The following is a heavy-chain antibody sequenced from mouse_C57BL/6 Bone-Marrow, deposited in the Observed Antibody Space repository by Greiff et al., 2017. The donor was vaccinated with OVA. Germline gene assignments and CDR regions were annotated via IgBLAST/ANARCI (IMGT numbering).Heavy chain of an antibody. CDR3: ARHEGYYGFAY. J-gene: IGHJ3*01. V-gene: IGHV5-12*01. Sequence: EVKVEESGGGLVQPGGSLKLSCAASGFTFSDYYMYWVRQTPEKRLEWVAYISNGGGSTYYPDTVKGRFTISRDNAKNTLYLQMSRLKSEDTAMYYCARHEGYYGFAYWGQGTLVTVSA. CDR1: GFTFSDYY. D-gene: IGHD2-3*01. CDR2: ISNGGGST.